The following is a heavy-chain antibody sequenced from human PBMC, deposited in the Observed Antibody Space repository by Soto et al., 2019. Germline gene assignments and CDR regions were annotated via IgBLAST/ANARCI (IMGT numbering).Heavy chain of an antibody. CDR3: AKDLLGSSWPRTRPNPNWFDP. CDR1: GFTFSIYA. J-gene: IGHJ5*02. Sequence: PGGSLRLSCAASGFTFSIYAMSWVRQAPGKGLEWVSAISGSGGSTYYADSVKGRFTISRDNSKNTLYLQMNSLRAEDTAVYYCAKDLLGSSWPRTRPNPNWFDPWGQGTLVTVSS. D-gene: IGHD6-13*01. CDR2: ISGSGGST. V-gene: IGHV3-23*01.